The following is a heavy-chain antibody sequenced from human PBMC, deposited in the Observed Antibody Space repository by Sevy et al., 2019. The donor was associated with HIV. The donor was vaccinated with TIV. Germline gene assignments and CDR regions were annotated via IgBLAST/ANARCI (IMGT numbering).Heavy chain of an antibody. J-gene: IGHJ4*02. CDR2: IYPGDSDT. Sequence: GESLKISCKGSGYSFTSYWIGWVRQMPGKGLEWMRIIYPGDSDTRYSPSFQGQVTISADKSISTAYLQWSSLKASDTAMYYCARHFLAVAGTPTIDYWGQGTLVTVSS. CDR3: ARHFLAVAGTPTIDY. V-gene: IGHV5-51*01. CDR1: GYSFTSYW. D-gene: IGHD6-19*01.